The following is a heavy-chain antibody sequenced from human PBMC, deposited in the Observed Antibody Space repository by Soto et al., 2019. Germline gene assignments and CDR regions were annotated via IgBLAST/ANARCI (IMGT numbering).Heavy chain of an antibody. CDR3: ARDQGPFDIVVVPAAASGDAFDI. CDR1: GFTFSDYY. Sequence: GGSLRLSCEASGFTFSDYYMSWIRQAPGKGLEWVSYISSSGSTIYYADSVKGRFTISRDNAKNSLYLQMNSLRAEDTAVYYCARDQGPFDIVVVPAAASGDAFDIWGQGTMVTVSS. V-gene: IGHV3-11*01. CDR2: ISSSGSTI. J-gene: IGHJ3*02. D-gene: IGHD2-2*01.